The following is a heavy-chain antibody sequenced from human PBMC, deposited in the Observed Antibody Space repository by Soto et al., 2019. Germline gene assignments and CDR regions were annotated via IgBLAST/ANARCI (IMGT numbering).Heavy chain of an antibody. CDR1: GFTFSSYG. CDR2: IWYDGSNK. D-gene: IGHD2-21*02. Sequence: QVQLVESGGGVVQPGRSLRLSCAASGFTFSSYGMHWVRQAPGKGLEWVAVIWYDGSNKYYADSVKGRFTISRDNSKNTLYLLMNSLRAEDTAVYYCARALGVYCGGDCALDYWGQGTLVTVSS. V-gene: IGHV3-33*01. CDR3: ARALGVYCGGDCALDY. J-gene: IGHJ4*02.